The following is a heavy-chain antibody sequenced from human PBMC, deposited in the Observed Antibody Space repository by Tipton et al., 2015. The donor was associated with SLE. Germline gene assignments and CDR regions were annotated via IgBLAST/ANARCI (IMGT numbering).Heavy chain of an antibody. CDR1: WFTVSSNY. CDR2: IYSGGST. J-gene: IGHJ4*02. V-gene: IGHV3-53*01. Sequence: SLRLSCAASWFTVSSNYMSWVRQAPGKGLEWVSVIYSGGSTYYADSVKGRFTISRDNSKNTVYLQMNSLRAEDTAVYYCARTIVAAGRDYWGQGTLVTVSS. CDR3: ARTIVAAGRDY. D-gene: IGHD6-13*01.